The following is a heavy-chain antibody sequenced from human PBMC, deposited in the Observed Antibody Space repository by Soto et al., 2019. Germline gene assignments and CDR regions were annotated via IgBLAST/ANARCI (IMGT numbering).Heavy chain of an antibody. J-gene: IGHJ1*01. CDR3: ATDSAGRGPFDH. Sequence: XETLSLTCTISGCSFGTNYWSWIRQAPGKGLEWIGYTYHTGSTKYNPSLKSRATISVDTSKNQFSLTLNSAAAADTAVYYCATDSAGRGPFDHWGQGILVTVSS. D-gene: IGHD3-10*01. CDR1: GCSFGTNY. V-gene: IGHV4-59*13. CDR2: TYHTGST.